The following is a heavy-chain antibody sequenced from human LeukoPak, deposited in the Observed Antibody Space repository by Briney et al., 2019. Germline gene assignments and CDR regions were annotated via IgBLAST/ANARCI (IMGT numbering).Heavy chain of an antibody. CDR2: ISWNSGSI. CDR3: AKEWEL. J-gene: IGHJ4*02. Sequence: PGGSLRLSCAASGFTFDDYAMHWVRQAPGKGLEWVSGISWNSGSIGYADSAKGRFTISRDNAKNSLYLQMNSLRAEDTALYYCAKEWELGGQGTLVTVSS. CDR1: GFTFDDYA. V-gene: IGHV3-9*01. D-gene: IGHD1-26*01.